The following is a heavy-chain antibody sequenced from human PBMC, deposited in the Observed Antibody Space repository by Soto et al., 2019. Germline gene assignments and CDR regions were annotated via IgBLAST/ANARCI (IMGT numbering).Heavy chain of an antibody. D-gene: IGHD1-26*01. J-gene: IGHJ4*02. CDR2: MYSGGTAT. V-gene: IGHV3-53*01. Sequence: EVQLVESGGGLIQPGGYLRLSCAASGFTVSDNYMTWVRQAPGKGLEWVSVMYSGGTATSYADSVKGRFTVSRDSSKNTVSLQLDSLRAEDTAVYYCARGVPVGAIGRVYFDSWGQGTLVTVSS. CDR3: ARGVPVGAIGRVYFDS. CDR1: GFTVSDNY.